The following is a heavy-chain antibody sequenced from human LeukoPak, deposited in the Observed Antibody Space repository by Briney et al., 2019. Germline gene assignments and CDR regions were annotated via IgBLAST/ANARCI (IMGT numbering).Heavy chain of an antibody. D-gene: IGHD6-13*01. Sequence: PSETLSLTCTVSGGSINSSSYYWGWIRQPPGKGLEWIGNIYYSGSSYYNPSLKRRATISVDTPKNQFSLKLSSVPAADTAVYYCARQSLYSSRWHANNWFDPWGQGTLVTVSS. CDR3: ARQSLYSSRWHANNWFDP. CDR1: GGSINSSSYY. CDR2: IYYSGSS. J-gene: IGHJ5*02. V-gene: IGHV4-39*01.